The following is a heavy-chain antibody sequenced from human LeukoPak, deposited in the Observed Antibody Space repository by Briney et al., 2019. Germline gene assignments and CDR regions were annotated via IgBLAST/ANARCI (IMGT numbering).Heavy chain of an antibody. D-gene: IGHD5-18*01. V-gene: IGHV4-34*01. CDR1: GGSFSGYY. J-gene: IGHJ4*02. Sequence: SETLSLTCAVYGGSFSGYYWSWIRQPPGKGLEWIGEINHSGSTNYNPSLKSRVTISVDTSKNQFPLKLSSVTAADTAVYYFARGRNAEYAMAIDYWGQGTLVTVSS. CDR2: INHSGST. CDR3: ARGRNAEYAMAIDY.